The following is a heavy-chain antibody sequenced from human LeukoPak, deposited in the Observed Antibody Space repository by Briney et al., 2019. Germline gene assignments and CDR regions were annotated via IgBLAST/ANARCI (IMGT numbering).Heavy chain of an antibody. J-gene: IGHJ4*02. CDR2: ISGSGGST. CDR1: GFTFSSYA. V-gene: IGHV3-23*01. Sequence: GGSLRLSCAASGFTFSSYAMSWVRQAPGKGLEWVSAISGSGGSTYYADSVKGRFTISRDNAKNSLYLQMNSLRAEDTAVYYCARGQRGYSYGGDYWGQGTLVTVSS. CDR3: ARGQRGYSYGGDY. D-gene: IGHD5-18*01.